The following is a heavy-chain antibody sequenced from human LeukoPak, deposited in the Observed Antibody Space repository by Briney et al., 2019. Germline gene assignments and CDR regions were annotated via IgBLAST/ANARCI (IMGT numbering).Heavy chain of an antibody. CDR1: GFTFSSYD. J-gene: IGHJ6*03. D-gene: IGHD3-22*01. V-gene: IGHV3-48*01. CDR3: ARAYYDSSGYYQYYYYYYMDV. CDR2: ISSRGTTM. Sequence: GGSLRLSCAASGFTFSSYDMNWVRQAPGKGPEWVSYISSRGTTMYYADSVKGRFTISRDNSKNTLYLQMNSLRAEDTAVYYCARAYYDSSGYYQYYYYYYMDVWGKGTTVTVSS.